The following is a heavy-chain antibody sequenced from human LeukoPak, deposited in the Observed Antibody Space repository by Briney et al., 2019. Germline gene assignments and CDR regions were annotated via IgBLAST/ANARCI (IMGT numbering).Heavy chain of an antibody. J-gene: IGHJ6*02. CDR3: ARGPYYYDSSGYYYYYYGMDV. V-gene: IGHV4-34*01. CDR1: GGSLSGYY. D-gene: IGHD3-22*01. CDR2: INHSGST. Sequence: PSETLSLTCAVYGGSLSGYYWSWIRQPPGKGLEWIGEINHSGSTNYNPSLKSRVTISVDTSKNQFSLKLSSVTAADTAVYYCARGPYYYDSSGYYYYYYGMDVWGQGTTVTVSS.